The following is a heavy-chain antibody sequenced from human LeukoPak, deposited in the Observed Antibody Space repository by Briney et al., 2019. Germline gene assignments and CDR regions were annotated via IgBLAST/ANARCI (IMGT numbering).Heavy chain of an antibody. J-gene: IGHJ1*01. D-gene: IGHD3-22*01. V-gene: IGHV3-23*01. CDR3: AKKSGYYDSSGYYYPGGFQH. CDR2: ISGGGDNT. CDR1: GFTFSTYA. Sequence: PGGSLRLSCAASGFTFSTYAMGWVRQAPGKGLEWVSAISGGGDNTYYADSVKGRFTISRDNSKNTLYLQMNSLRAEDTAVYYCAKKSGYYDSSGYYYPGGFQHWGQGTLVIVSS.